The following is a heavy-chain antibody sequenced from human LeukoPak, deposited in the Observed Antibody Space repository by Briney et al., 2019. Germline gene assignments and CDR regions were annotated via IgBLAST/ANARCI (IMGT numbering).Heavy chain of an antibody. V-gene: IGHV4-39*07. Sequence: SETLSLTCTVSGGSISSSSYYWGWIRQPPGKGLEWIGSIYYSGSTYYNPSLKSRVTISVDTSKNQFSLKLSSVTAADTAVYYCAREREGWDYYDSSGYYFDYWGQGTLVTVSS. CDR3: AREREGWDYYDSSGYYFDY. CDR1: GGSISSSSYY. D-gene: IGHD3-22*01. CDR2: IYYSGST. J-gene: IGHJ4*02.